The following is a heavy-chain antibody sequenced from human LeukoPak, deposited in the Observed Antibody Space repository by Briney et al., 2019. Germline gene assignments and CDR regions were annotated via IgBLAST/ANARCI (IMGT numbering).Heavy chain of an antibody. D-gene: IGHD3-3*01. CDR1: GYTFTSYG. CDR2: ISAYNGNT. V-gene: IGHV1-18*01. J-gene: IGHJ6*02. CDR3: ARDGRFLGWLVVSMDV. Sequence: GASVKVSCKASGYTFTSYGISWVRQAPGQGLEWMGWISAYNGNTNYAQKLQGRVTMTTDTSTSTAYMELRSLRSDDTAVYYCARDGRFLGWLVVSMDVWGQGTTVTVSS.